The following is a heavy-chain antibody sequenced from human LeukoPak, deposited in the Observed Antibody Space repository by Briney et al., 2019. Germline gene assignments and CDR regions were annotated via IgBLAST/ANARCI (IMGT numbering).Heavy chain of an antibody. J-gene: IGHJ6*02. D-gene: IGHD3-3*01. CDR3: ARDSHYDFWSGYYYYYGMDV. V-gene: IGHV3-53*01. Sequence: GGSLRLSCAASGFTVSSNYMSWVHQAPGKGLEWVSVIYSGGSTYYADSVKGRFTISRDNSKNTLYLQMNSLRAEDTAVYYCARDSHYDFWSGYYYYYGMDVWGQGTTVTVSS. CDR2: IYSGGST. CDR1: GFTVSSNY.